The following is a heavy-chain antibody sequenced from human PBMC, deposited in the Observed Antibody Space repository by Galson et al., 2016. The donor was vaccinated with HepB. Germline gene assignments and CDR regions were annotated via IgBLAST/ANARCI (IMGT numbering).Heavy chain of an antibody. Sequence: SVKVSCKVSGGTFSTYPISWVRQAPGQGLEWMGGIIPIFATPSYAQKFQGRVTISADESTNTAYMELSSLRSEDTAGYYCARDPNCTHVKCLFNHYYYYYGMDVWGPGTTVTVSS. CDR1: GGTFSTYP. CDR3: ARDPNCTHVKCLFNHYYYYYGMDV. D-gene: IGHD2-8*01. J-gene: IGHJ6*02. CDR2: IIPIFATP. V-gene: IGHV1-69*13.